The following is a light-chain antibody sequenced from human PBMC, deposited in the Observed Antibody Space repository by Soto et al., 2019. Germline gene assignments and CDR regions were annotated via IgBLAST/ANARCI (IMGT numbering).Light chain of an antibody. CDR3: SSYTSSSPDV. J-gene: IGLJ1*01. CDR1: SSDVCGYNY. V-gene: IGLV2-14*01. CDR2: DVS. Sequence: QSVLTQPASVSGSPGQSITISCTGTSSDVCGYNYVSWYQQHPGKAPKLMIYDVSNRPSGVSNRFSGSKSGNTASLTISGLQAEDEADYYCSSYTSSSPDVFGTGTKLTVL.